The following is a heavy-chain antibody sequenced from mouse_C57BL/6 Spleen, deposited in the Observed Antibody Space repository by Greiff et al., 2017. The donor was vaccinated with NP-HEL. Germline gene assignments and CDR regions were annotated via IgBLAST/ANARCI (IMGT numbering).Heavy chain of an antibody. J-gene: IGHJ4*01. CDR2: IDPSDSET. D-gene: IGHD3-2*02. V-gene: IGHV1-52*01. Sequence: VQLQQPGAELVRPGSSVKLSCKASGYTFTSYWMHWVKQRPIQGLEWIGNIDPSDSETHYNQKFKDKATLTVDKSSSTAYMQLSSLTSEDSAVYYCARRLRPYYYAMDYWGQGTSVTVSS. CDR1: GYTFTSYW. CDR3: ARRLRPYYYAMDY.